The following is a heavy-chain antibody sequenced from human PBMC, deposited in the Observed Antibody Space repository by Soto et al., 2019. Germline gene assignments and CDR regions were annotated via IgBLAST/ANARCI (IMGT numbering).Heavy chain of an antibody. CDR1: GYRFETYA. Sequence: ASVKVSCKASGYRFETYAMTWVRQAPGQGLEWMGWISAYSVDTYSAQKFQDRLTMTKDTSTGAAYMELRSLTSDDTAVYYCARGHGAIRGALDVWGQGSTVTVSS. D-gene: IGHD1-26*01. V-gene: IGHV1-18*01. CDR3: ARGHGAIRGALDV. J-gene: IGHJ6*02. CDR2: ISAYSVDT.